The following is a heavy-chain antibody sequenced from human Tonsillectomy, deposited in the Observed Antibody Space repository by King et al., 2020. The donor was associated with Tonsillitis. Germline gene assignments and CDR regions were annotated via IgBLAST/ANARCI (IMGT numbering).Heavy chain of an antibody. V-gene: IGHV3-53*01. CDR2: IYGGGGT. CDR3: ARGSMVWDQNIYYFDY. CDR1: GFTVSSNY. J-gene: IGHJ4*02. D-gene: IGHD3-10*01. Sequence: VQLVESGGGLIQPGGSLRLSCAASGFTVSSNYMTWVRQAPGKGLEWVSVIYGGGGTYYAESVKGRVTISRDDSKNPLYLQMNSLRAEDTAVYYWARGSMVWDQNIYYFDYWGQGTLVTVSS.